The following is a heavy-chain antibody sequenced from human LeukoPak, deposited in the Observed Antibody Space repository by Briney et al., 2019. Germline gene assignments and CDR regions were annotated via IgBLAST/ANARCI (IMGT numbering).Heavy chain of an antibody. J-gene: IGHJ3*02. CDR3: ARDLGMTSMDI. D-gene: IGHD2-21*02. CDR1: GFTFSNYW. CDR2: INSDGRTT. V-gene: IGHV3-74*01. Sequence: GGSLRLSCPASGFTFSNYWMHWVRQAPGKGLMWVSLINSDGRTTRYADSVKGRFTISRDNAKNTLYLQMNSLGAEDTAVYYCARDLGMTSMDIWGQGTMVTVSS.